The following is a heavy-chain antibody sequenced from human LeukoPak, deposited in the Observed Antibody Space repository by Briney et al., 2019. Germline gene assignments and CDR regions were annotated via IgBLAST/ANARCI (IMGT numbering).Heavy chain of an antibody. CDR1: GFTFSSYA. CDR2: ISGSGGST. V-gene: IGHV3-23*01. CDR3: AKGTPGRQWELLRFDAFDI. Sequence: PGRSLRLSCAASGFTFSSYAMSWVRQAPGKGLEWVSAISGSGGSTYYADSVKGRFTISRDNSKNTLYLQMNSLRAEDTAVYYCAKGTPGRQWELLRFDAFDIWGQGTMVTVSS. D-gene: IGHD1-26*01. J-gene: IGHJ3*02.